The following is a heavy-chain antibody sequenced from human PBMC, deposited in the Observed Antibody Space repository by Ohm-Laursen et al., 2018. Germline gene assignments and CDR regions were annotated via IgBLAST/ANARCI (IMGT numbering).Heavy chain of an antibody. D-gene: IGHD3-22*01. J-gene: IGHJ6*02. CDR1: SGSFTAYY. V-gene: IGHV4-34*01. CDR3: ASPGYDSSGYYGMDV. CDR2: INHSGTI. Sequence: SETLSLTCAVYSGSFTAYYWTWVRQPPGKGLEWIGEINHSGTINYNPSLKGRVTISTDTSKNHFSLKLSSVTAADTAVYYCASPGYDSSGYYGMDVWGQGTTVTVSS.